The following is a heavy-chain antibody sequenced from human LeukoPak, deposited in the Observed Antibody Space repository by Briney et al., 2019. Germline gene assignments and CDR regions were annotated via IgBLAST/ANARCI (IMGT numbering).Heavy chain of an antibody. CDR3: ARVYNYVFDY. J-gene: IGHJ4*02. D-gene: IGHD3-10*02. Sequence: GGSLRLSCSASEFTFSSYAMHWVRQAPGKGLAHVSTISSHGGSTYYADSVKGRFTISRDNSKNTLYLQMHSLRAEDTAVYYCARVYNYVFDYWGQGTLVTVSS. CDR1: EFTFSSYA. V-gene: IGHV3-64*04. CDR2: ISSHGGST.